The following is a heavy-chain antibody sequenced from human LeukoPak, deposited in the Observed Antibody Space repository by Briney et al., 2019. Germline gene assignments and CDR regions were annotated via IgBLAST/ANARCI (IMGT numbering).Heavy chain of an antibody. V-gene: IGHV4-59*12. CDR3: ASQGGYAKGYYYYYGMDV. D-gene: IGHD5-12*01. Sequence: SETLSLTCTVSGGSISSYYWSWIRQPPGKGLEWIGYIYYSGSTNYNPSLKSRVTISVDTSKNQFSLKPSSVTAADTAVYYCASQGGYAKGYYYYYGMDVWGQGTTVTVSS. CDR2: IYYSGST. CDR1: GGSISSYY. J-gene: IGHJ6*02.